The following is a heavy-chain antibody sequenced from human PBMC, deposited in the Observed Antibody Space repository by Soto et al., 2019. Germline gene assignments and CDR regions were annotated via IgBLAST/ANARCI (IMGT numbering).Heavy chain of an antibody. CDR2: IYSDGST. CDR3: ARDFEVGTTTRYYYGMDV. Sequence: GVLRLSCAASGFTVNSNYMSWVRQAPGKGLEWVSVIYSDGSTYHADSVKGRFTISRHNSKNTLYLQMNSLRPEDTAVYYCARDFEVGTTTRYYYGMDVWGQGTTVTVSS. V-gene: IGHV3-53*04. J-gene: IGHJ6*02. D-gene: IGHD1-1*01. CDR1: GFTVNSNY.